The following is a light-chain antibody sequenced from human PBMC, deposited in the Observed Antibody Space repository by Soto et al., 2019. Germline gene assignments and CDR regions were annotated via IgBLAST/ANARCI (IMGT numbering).Light chain of an antibody. V-gene: IGKV1-39*01. CDR3: QQSYTLPT. CDR1: QSIGNF. J-gene: IGKJ4*01. Sequence: DIQVSQSPSSLSAFVGDRVNISCRASQSIGNFFNWYQQKPGTVPKVLIYSASSLRSGVPSRFSGSGFGTEFTLTISSLQLEDFAYYYCQQSYTLPTFGGGTTVEIK. CDR2: SAS.